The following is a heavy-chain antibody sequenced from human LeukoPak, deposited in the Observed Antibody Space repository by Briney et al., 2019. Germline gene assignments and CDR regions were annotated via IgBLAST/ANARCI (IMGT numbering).Heavy chain of an antibody. Sequence: GGSLRLSCAASGFTFSSYSMNWVRQAPGKGLEWVSSISSSSSYIYYADSVKGRFTISRDNAKNSLYLQMNGLRAEDTAVYYCARIAPPYYYDSSGYYRPPDYWGQGTLVTVSS. V-gene: IGHV3-21*01. J-gene: IGHJ4*02. CDR1: GFTFSSYS. CDR2: ISSSSSYI. CDR3: ARIAPPYYYDSSGYYRPPDY. D-gene: IGHD3-22*01.